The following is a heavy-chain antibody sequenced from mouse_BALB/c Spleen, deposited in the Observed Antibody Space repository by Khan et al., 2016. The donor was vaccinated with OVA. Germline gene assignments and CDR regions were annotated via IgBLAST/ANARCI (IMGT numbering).Heavy chain of an antibody. CDR3: ARNPFAY. J-gene: IGHJ3*01. V-gene: IGHV1-52*01. CDR2: IDPYDSEI. CDR1: GYTFTSYW. Sequence: QVQLQQSGAELVRPGASVNLSCKASGYTFTSYWMNWIKRRPEQGLEWIGRIDPYDSEIHYNQIFQDKAILTVYKSSSTAYMQRNSRTSEDSAVYYCARNPFAYWGQGTLVTVST.